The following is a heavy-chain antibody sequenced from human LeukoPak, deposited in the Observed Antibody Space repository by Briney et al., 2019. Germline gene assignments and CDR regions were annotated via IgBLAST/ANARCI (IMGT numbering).Heavy chain of an antibody. J-gene: IGHJ4*02. CDR3: ARDYDFWSGLDC. CDR2: ISSSSSYI. D-gene: IGHD3-3*01. CDR1: GFTFSSYS. Sequence: PGGSLRLSCAVSGFTFSSYSMGWVRQAPGKGLEWVSSISSSSSYIYYADSVKGRFTISRDNAKNSLYLQMNSLRAEDTAVYYCARDYDFWSGLDCWGQGTLVTVSS. V-gene: IGHV3-21*01.